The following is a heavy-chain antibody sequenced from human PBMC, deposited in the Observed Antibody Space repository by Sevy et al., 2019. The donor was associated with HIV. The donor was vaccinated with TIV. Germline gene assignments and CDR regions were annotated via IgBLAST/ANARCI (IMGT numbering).Heavy chain of an antibody. CDR1: XXXFSNYA. J-gene: IGHJ4*02. Sequence: GGSLRLSXAASXXXFSNYAMHWVXXAPGKGLEWVAIISYDGSNKYYADSVKGRFTISRDNSKNMLYLQMNSLRAEDTAVYYCARDPRAYGYYXXFXXWGQGTLVTVSS. D-gene: IGHD3-22*01. CDR2: ISYDGSNK. CDR3: ARDPRAYGYYXXFXX. V-gene: IGHV3-30-3*01.